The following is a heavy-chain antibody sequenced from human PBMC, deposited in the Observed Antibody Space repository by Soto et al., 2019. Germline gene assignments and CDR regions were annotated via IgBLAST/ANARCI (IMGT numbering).Heavy chain of an antibody. J-gene: IGHJ3*02. V-gene: IGHV4-4*07. CDR2: VYTSGST. CDR1: GGSIRSYY. Sequence: PSETLSLTCTVSGGSIRSYYWSWIRQPAGKGLEWIGRVYTSGSTTYNPSLKSRVTLSVDTSKNQFSLNLRSVTAADTAVYYCVRDQYNDITPDGFDIWGQGTMVTVS. D-gene: IGHD3-9*01. CDR3: VRDQYNDITPDGFDI.